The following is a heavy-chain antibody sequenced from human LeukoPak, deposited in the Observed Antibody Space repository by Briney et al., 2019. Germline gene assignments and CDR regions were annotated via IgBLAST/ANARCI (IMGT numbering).Heavy chain of an antibody. CDR3: VMDMDV. CDR1: GFIFSSYW. CDR2: IKEDGSAK. J-gene: IGHJ6*02. Sequence: LTGGSLRLSCAASGFIFSSYWMNWVRQAPGEGLEWVANIKEDGSAKYYVDSVKGRFTISRDNAKNSLYLQMNSLRAEDTAVYYCVMDMDVWGQGTTVTVSS. V-gene: IGHV3-7*05.